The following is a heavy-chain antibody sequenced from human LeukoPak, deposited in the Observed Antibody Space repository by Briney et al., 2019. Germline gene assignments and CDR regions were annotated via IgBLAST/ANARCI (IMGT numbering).Heavy chain of an antibody. D-gene: IGHD2-21*02. CDR2: ISSSSSII. J-gene: IGHJ3*02. V-gene: IGHV3-48*01. CDR1: GFTFSGYS. Sequence: PGGSLRLSCAASGFTFSGYSMNWVRQAPGKGLEWVSYISSSSSIISYADSVKGRFTISRDNAKNSLYLQMNSLRAEDTAMYYCARDTAYAFDIWGRGTMVTVSS. CDR3: ARDTAYAFDI.